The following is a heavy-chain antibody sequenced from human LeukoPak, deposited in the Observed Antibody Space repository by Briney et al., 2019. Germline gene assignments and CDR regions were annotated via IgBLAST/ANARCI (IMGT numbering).Heavy chain of an antibody. Sequence: GGSLRLSCTASGFTFSDYGMHWVRQAPGKRPEWVSDISASGDSPYYADSVKGRFTISRDNSKNTLYLQMTSLRAEDTALYYCAKDSDELIAATYNWFDSWGQGTLVTVSS. J-gene: IGHJ5*01. CDR3: AKDSDELIAATYNWFDS. D-gene: IGHD6-13*01. V-gene: IGHV3-23*01. CDR1: GFTFSDYG. CDR2: ISASGDSP.